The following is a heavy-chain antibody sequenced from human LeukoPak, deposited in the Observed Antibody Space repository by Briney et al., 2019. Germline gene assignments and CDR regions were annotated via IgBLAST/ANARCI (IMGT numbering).Heavy chain of an antibody. V-gene: IGHV3-33*01. CDR1: GCTFSDYG. D-gene: IGHD4-17*01. CDR2: IWYDGSNK. J-gene: IGHJ4*02. CDR3: GRGVDYDENSGTIDY. Sequence: PGGSLRLSCTASGCTFSDYGMHWVRQPPGKGLEWVAIIWYDGSNKTYEDSVKGRFTISRDNSKNTLYLQMNSLRAEDTAVYYCGRGVDYDENSGTIDYWGQGTLVTVSS.